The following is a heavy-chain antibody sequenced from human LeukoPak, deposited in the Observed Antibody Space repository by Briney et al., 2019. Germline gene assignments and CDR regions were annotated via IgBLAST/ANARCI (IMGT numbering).Heavy chain of an antibody. CDR1: GFTFSDSW. CDR3: ATYTHWVAGDV. D-gene: IGHD3-16*01. CDR2: MNQDGSEK. V-gene: IGHV3-7*01. Sequence: GGSLRLSCAASGFTFSDSWMSWVRQAPGKGLEWVANMNQDGSEKDYVDSVKGRFTISRDNARNSLYLQMGSLRAEDTTVYYCATYTHWVAGDVWGQGTTVTVSS. J-gene: IGHJ6*02.